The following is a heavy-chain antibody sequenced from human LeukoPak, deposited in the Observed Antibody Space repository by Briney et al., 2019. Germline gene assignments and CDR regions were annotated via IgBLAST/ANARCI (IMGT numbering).Heavy chain of an antibody. CDR2: ISSSSSYI. CDR1: GFTFSSYS. Sequence: GESLRLSCAASGFTFSSYSMNWVRQAPGKGLEWVSSISSSSSYIYYADSVKGRFTISRDNAKNSLYLQMNSLRAEDTAVYYCARDSHVVGAKGAGWGQGTLVTVSS. J-gene: IGHJ4*02. CDR3: ARDSHVVGAKGAG. D-gene: IGHD1-26*01. V-gene: IGHV3-21*01.